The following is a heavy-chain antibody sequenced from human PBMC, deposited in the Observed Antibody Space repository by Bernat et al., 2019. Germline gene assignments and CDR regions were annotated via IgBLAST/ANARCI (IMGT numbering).Heavy chain of an antibody. J-gene: IGHJ6*02. Sequence: QVQLVQSGAEVKKPGASVKVSCKASGYTFTSYGISWVRQAPGQGLEWMGWISAYNGNTNYAQKPQGRVTMTTDTSTSTAYMELRSLRSDDTAVYYFARDILTSYYYAYYYYGMDVWGQGTTVTVSS. CDR2: ISAYNGNT. CDR3: ARDILTSYYYAYYYYGMDV. V-gene: IGHV1-18*01. D-gene: IGHD3-9*01. CDR1: GYTFTSYG.